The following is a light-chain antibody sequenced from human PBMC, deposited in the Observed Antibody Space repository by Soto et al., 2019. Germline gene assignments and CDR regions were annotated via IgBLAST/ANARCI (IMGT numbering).Light chain of an antibody. CDR2: DAS. Sequence: DIQMTQSPSSLSASVGDRVTITCQARQNITNFWNWYQHKLGKAPNLLIYDASNLEAEVPSRFSGTGSGTEFSFTISSLQPEDIGSYFCQTYDYFPVTFGGGTKVEIK. J-gene: IGKJ4*01. CDR3: QTYDYFPVT. CDR1: QNITNF. V-gene: IGKV1-33*01.